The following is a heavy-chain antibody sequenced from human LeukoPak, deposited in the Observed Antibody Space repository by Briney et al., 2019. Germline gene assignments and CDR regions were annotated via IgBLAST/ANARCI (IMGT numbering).Heavy chain of an antibody. CDR1: GFTFSNYW. Sequence: GGSLRLSCAASGFTFSNYWMSWVRQAPGKGLEWVANIKQDGSEKYYVDSVKGRFTMSRDNAKNSLYLQMNSLRAEDTAVYYCARGVGNFRYYFDYWGQGTLVTVSS. V-gene: IGHV3-7*01. J-gene: IGHJ4*02. D-gene: IGHD2/OR15-2a*01. CDR2: IKQDGSEK. CDR3: ARGVGNFRYYFDY.